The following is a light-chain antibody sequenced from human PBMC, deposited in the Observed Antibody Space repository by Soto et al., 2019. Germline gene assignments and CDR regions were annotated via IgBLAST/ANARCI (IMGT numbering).Light chain of an antibody. V-gene: IGLV1-40*01. CDR3: SSYTSSSPYV. CDR2: GNR. CDR1: SSNIGSTYD. J-gene: IGLJ1*01. Sequence: QSVLTQPPSVSGAPGQRVTISCTGSSSNIGSTYDVHWYQQLPGSAPKLLIYGNRNRPSGVPDRFSASRSGASASLAITGLQAVDDADYYCSSYTSSSPYVFGTGTKLTVL.